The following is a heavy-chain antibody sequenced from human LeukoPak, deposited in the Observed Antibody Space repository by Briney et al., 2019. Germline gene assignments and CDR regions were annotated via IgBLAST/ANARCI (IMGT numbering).Heavy chain of an antibody. V-gene: IGHV4-39*01. CDR2: IYYSGST. D-gene: IGHD3-10*01. Sequence: PSETLSLTCTVSGGSISSSSYYWGWIRQPPGKGLEWIVSIYYSGSTYYNPSLKSRVTISVDTSKNQFSLKLSSVTAADTAVYYCARQELLWFGESGWFDPWGQGTLVTVSS. J-gene: IGHJ5*02. CDR3: ARQELLWFGESGWFDP. CDR1: GGSISSSSYY.